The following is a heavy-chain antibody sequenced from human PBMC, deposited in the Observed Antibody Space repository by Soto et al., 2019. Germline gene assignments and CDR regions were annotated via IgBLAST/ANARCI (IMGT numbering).Heavy chain of an antibody. D-gene: IGHD2-15*01. V-gene: IGHV1-3*01. CDR2: INAGNGNT. CDR3: ARVAATIYYYGMDV. J-gene: IGHJ6*02. CDR1: GYTFTSYA. Sequence: ASGKVSCKASGYTFTSYAMHWVRQAPGQRLEWMGWINAGNGNTKYSQKFQGRVTITRDTSASTAYMELSSLRSEDTAVYYCARVAATIYYYGMDVWGQGTTVTVSS.